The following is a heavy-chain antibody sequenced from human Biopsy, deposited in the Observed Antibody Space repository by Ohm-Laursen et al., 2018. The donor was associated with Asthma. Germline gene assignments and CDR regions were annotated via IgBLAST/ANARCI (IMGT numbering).Heavy chain of an antibody. CDR2: INPNSGGT. CDR3: AGGQKSAGDRWFDP. D-gene: IGHD6-13*01. Sequence: GSSVKVSCKVSGYTFIGCHIHWMRQAPGQGLEWMGRINPNSGGTNYAQKFQGRVTMTRDTSISTAYMEVSRLRSDDTAVYYCAGGQKSAGDRWFDPWGQGTLVTVSS. J-gene: IGHJ5*02. CDR1: GYTFIGCH. V-gene: IGHV1-2*06.